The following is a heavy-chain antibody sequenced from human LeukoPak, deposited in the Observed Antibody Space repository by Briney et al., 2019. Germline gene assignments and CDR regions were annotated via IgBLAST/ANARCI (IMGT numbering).Heavy chain of an antibody. J-gene: IGHJ6*03. CDR1: GFTFSSYA. D-gene: IGHD6-13*01. CDR3: AKDAGSSWVYYYYMDV. V-gene: IGHV3-30-3*01. CDR2: ISYDGSNK. Sequence: GRSLRLSCAASGFTFSSYAMHWVRQAPGKGLEWVAVISYDGSNKYYADSVKGRFTISRDNSKNTLYLQMNSLRAEDTAVYYCAKDAGSSWVYYYYMDVWGKGTTVTVSS.